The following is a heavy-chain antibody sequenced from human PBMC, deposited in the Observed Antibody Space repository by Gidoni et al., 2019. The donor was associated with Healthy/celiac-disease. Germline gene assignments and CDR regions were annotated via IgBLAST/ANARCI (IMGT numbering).Heavy chain of an antibody. D-gene: IGHD6-13*01. CDR3: ARAEAAAGKQHAFDI. J-gene: IGHJ3*02. V-gene: IGHV3-13*01. CDR2: IGTAGDT. CDR1: GFTFSSHD. Sequence: EVQLVESGGGLVQPGGSLRLSCAASGFTFSSHDMHWVRQATGKGLEWVSAIGTAGDTYYPGSVKGRFTISREKAKNSLYLQMNSLRAGDTAVYYCARAEAAAGKQHAFDIWGQGTMVTVSS.